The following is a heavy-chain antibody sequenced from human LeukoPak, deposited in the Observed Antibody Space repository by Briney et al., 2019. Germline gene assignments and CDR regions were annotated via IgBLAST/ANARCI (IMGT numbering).Heavy chain of an antibody. Sequence: SETLSLTCAVYGGSFSGYYWSWIRQPPGKGLEWIGEINHSGSTNYNPSLKSRVTISVDTSKNQFSLKLSSVTAADTAVYYCARLDGYSSSWPYYYYGMDVWGQGTTVTVTS. J-gene: IGHJ6*02. CDR3: ARLDGYSSSWPYYYYGMDV. CDR1: GGSFSGYY. CDR2: INHSGST. D-gene: IGHD6-13*01. V-gene: IGHV4-34*01.